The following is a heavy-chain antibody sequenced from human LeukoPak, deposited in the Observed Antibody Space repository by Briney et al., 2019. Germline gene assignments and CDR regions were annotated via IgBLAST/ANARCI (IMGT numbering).Heavy chain of an antibody. V-gene: IGHV3-23*01. J-gene: IGHJ3*02. CDR3: AKDRLVGHIVVVVAATSHPDAFDI. CDR2: ISGSGGST. D-gene: IGHD2-15*01. Sequence: GGSLRLSCAASGFTFSSYAMSWVRQAPGKGLEWVSAISGSGGSTYYADSVRGRFTISRDNSKNTLYLQMNSLRAEDTAVYYCAKDRLVGHIVVVVAATSHPDAFDIWGQGTMVTVSS. CDR1: GFTFSSYA.